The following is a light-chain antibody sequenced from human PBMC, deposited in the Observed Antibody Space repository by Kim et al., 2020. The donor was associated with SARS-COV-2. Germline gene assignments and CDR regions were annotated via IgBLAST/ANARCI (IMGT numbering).Light chain of an antibody. J-gene: IGLJ3*02. V-gene: IGLV1-44*01. CDR3: AAWDDSLNGPV. Sequence: ELTQPPSASGTPGQRVTISCSGSSSNIGSNTVNWYQQLPGTAPKLLIYSNNQRPSGVPDRFSGSKSGTSASLAISWLQSEDEADYYCAAWDDSLNGPVFGGGTQLTVL. CDR1: SSNIGSNT. CDR2: SNN.